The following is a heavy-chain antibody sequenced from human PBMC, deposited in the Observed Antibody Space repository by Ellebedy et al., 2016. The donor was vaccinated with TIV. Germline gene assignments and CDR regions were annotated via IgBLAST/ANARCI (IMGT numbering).Heavy chain of an antibody. V-gene: IGHV4-4*07. CDR2: IYTSGST. CDR1: GDSISSYY. J-gene: IGHJ6*02. Sequence: MPSETLSLTCTVSGDSISSYYWNWIRQPAGKGLEWIGRIYTSGSTNYNPSLKSRVAMSVDTSKNQISLKLSSVTAADTAVYYCARVKCSSTTCYFRYRMDVWGQGTTVTVSS. CDR3: ARVKCSSTTCYFRYRMDV. D-gene: IGHD2-2*01.